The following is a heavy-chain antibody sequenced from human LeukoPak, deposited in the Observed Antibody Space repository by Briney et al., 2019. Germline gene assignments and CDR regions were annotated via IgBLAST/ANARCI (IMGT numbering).Heavy chain of an antibody. V-gene: IGHV3-33*01. CDR2: IWYDGSNK. J-gene: IGHJ4*02. CDR3: ARGWSGYSGYDGDY. Sequence: GGSLTLSCSPSGFTFSSYGMHWVRPAPGEGLEWVAVIWYDGSNKYYADSLKARFTISRDNSKTTLYLQMNSLRAEDTAVYYCARGWSGYSGYDGDYWGQGTLVTVSS. D-gene: IGHD5-12*01. CDR1: GFTFSSYG.